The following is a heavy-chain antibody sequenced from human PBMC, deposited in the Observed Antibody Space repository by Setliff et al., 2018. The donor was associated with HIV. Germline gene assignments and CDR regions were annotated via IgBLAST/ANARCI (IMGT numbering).Heavy chain of an antibody. CDR2: ISNTGGTI. CDR3: ASERATSFDVRTLYPREYFHH. Sequence: PGGSLRLSCAASGFSLSGYDMTWVRQAPGKGLEWVSVISNTGGTIYYADSVRGRFTLARDTSRYTLSLQLNSLRAEDTAVYYCASERATSFDVRTLYPREYFHHWGQGTLVTVSS. CDR1: GFSLSGYD. D-gene: IGHD3-10*02. V-gene: IGHV3-23*01. J-gene: IGHJ1*01.